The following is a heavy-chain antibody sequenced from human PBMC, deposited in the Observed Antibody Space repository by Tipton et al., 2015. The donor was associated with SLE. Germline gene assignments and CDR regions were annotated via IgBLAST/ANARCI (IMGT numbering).Heavy chain of an antibody. D-gene: IGHD3-10*01. CDR2: ISYDGSNK. CDR3: ARAGSASWYDH. V-gene: IGHV3-30*03. CDR1: GFTFSSYG. Sequence: SLRLSCAASGFTFSSYGMHWVRQAPGKGLEWVAVISYDGSNKYYADSVKGRFTISRDNSKNTLYLQMNSLRADDTAVYYCARAGSASWYDHRGQGSLVTVSS. J-gene: IGHJ5*02.